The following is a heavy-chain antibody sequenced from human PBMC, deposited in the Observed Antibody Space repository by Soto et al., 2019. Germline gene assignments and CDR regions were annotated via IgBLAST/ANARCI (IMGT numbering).Heavy chain of an antibody. Sequence: GASVKVSCKASGYTFTSYAMHWVRQAPGQRLEWMGWINAGNGNTKYSQKFQGRVTITRDTSASTAYMELSSLRSEDTAVYYCARDYPGDGDYYFDYWGQGTLVTVSS. CDR1: GYTFTSYA. D-gene: IGHD4-17*01. V-gene: IGHV1-3*01. CDR3: ARDYPGDGDYYFDY. CDR2: INAGNGNT. J-gene: IGHJ4*02.